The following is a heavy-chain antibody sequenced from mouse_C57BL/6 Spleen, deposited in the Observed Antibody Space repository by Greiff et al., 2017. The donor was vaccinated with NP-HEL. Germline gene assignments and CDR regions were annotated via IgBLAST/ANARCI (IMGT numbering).Heavy chain of an antibody. CDR1: GYTFTSYW. Sequence: QVQLKQPGAELVKPGASVKLSCKASGYTFTSYWMHWVKQRPGQGLEWIGMIHPNSGSTNYNEKFKSKATLTVDKSSSTAYMQLSSLTSEDSAVYYCARGECYGWYFDVWGTGTTVTVSS. J-gene: IGHJ1*03. D-gene: IGHD1-1*01. V-gene: IGHV1-64*01. CDR3: ARGECYGWYFDV. CDR2: IHPNSGST.